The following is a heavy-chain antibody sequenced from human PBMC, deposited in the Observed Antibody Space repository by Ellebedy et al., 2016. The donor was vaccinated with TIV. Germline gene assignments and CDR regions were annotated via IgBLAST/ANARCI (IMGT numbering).Heavy chain of an antibody. CDR1: GFTFSDYY. J-gene: IGHJ5*02. CDR3: ARVTRFIDHHHNWFDP. D-gene: IGHD3-10*01. CDR2: ISNSDTSI. V-gene: IGHV3-11*01. Sequence: GGSLRLSCAASGFTFSDYYMSWIRQAPGKGLEWVSYISNSDTSIFYADSVKGRFTISRDNAKNLLYLQMNSLRAEDTAVYYCARVTRFIDHHHNWFDPWGQGTLVTVSS.